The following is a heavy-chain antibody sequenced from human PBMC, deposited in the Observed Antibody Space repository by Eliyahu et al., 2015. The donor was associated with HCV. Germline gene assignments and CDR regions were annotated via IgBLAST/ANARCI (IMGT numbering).Heavy chain of an antibody. J-gene: IGHJ4*02. V-gene: IGHV3-9*01. CDR1: GFTFDDYA. Sequence: EVQLVESGGGLVQPGRSLRLSCAASGFTFDDYAMHWVRQAPGKGLEWVSGISWNSGSIGYADSVKGRFTISRDNAKNSLYLQMNSLRAEDTALYYCAKGVSYSSSSFDYWGQGTLVTVSS. D-gene: IGHD6-6*01. CDR3: AKGVSYSSSSFDY. CDR2: ISWNSGSI.